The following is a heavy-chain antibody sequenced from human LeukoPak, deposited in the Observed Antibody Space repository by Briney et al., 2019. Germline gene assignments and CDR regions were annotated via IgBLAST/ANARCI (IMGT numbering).Heavy chain of an antibody. D-gene: IGHD5-18*01. V-gene: IGHV3-7*01. CDR1: GFTFSSYW. CDR3: AREGAIQLWSLFDY. J-gene: IGHJ4*02. Sequence: GGSLRLSCAASGFTFSSYWMSWVRQAPGKGLEWVANIKQDGSEKYYVDSVKGRFTISRDNAKNSLYLQMNSLRAEDTAVYYCAREGAIQLWSLFDYWGQGTLVSVSS. CDR2: IKQDGSEK.